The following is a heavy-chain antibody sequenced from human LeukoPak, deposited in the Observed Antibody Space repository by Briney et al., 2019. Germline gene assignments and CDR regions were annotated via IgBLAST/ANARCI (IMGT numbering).Heavy chain of an antibody. J-gene: IGHJ6*02. D-gene: IGHD3-16*01. CDR1: GFTFTSSA. CDR3: AAIGLIDYYGMDV. Sequence: SVKVSCKASGFTFTSSAMQWVRQARGQRLEWIGWIVVGSGNTNYAQKFQERVTITRDMSTSTAYMELSSLRSEDTAVYYCAAIGLIDYYGMDVWGQGTAVAVSS. V-gene: IGHV1-58*02. CDR2: IVVGSGNT.